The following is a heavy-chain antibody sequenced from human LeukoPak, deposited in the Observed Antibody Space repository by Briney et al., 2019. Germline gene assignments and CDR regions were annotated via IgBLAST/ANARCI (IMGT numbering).Heavy chain of an antibody. V-gene: IGHV3-33*06. CDR2: ISYDGKNI. CDR3: AKTYSRESGYDFFFHY. Sequence: PGRSLRLSCAASGFSFRSYGFHWVRQAPGKGLEWVSAISYDGKNIHYADSVKGRFTISRDNSRNTVYLQMNSLRVEDTAVYYCAKTYSRESGYDFFFHYWGQGTRVTVSS. J-gene: IGHJ4*02. CDR1: GFSFRSYG. D-gene: IGHD5-12*01.